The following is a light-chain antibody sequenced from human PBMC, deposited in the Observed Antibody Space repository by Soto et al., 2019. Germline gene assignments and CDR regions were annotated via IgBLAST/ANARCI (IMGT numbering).Light chain of an antibody. V-gene: IGLV2-8*01. CDR2: EVS. CDR1: SSDVGGYNY. J-gene: IGLJ1*01. CDR3: SSYAGSSNVV. Sequence: QSVLTQPPSASGSPGQSVTISCTGTSSDVGGYNYVSWYQQHPGKAPKLMIYEVSKRPSGVPDRFSGSKSGNTASLTVSGLQPEDEADYYCSSYAGSSNVVFGTGTKVTVL.